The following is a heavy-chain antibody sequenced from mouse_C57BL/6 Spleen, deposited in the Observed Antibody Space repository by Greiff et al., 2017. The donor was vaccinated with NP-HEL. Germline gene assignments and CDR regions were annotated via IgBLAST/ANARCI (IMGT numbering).Heavy chain of an antibody. CDR3: ARSPAYGRSLGYWGY. Sequence: VQLQQPGAELVKPGASVKLSCKASGYTFTSYWMHWVKQRPGRGLEWIGSIDPNSGGTTYNEKFKSKATLTVDKPSRTAYMQLSSLTSEDSAVYYGARSPAYGRSLGYWGYWGQGTTLTVSS. J-gene: IGHJ2*01. CDR1: GYTFTSYW. CDR2: IDPNSGGT. D-gene: IGHD1-1*01. V-gene: IGHV1-72*01.